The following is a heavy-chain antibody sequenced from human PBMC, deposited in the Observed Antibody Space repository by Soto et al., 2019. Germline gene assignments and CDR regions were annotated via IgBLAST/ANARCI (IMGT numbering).Heavy chain of an antibody. CDR3: AREGVWSGYYQREGAFDY. D-gene: IGHD3-3*01. V-gene: IGHV3-30-3*01. Sequence: QVQLVESGGGVVQPGRSLRLSCAASGFTFSSYAMHWVRQAPGKGLEWVAVISYDGSNKYYADSVKGRFTMSRDNSKNTLYLQMNSLRAEDTAVYYCAREGVWSGYYQREGAFDYWGQGTLVTVSS. CDR1: GFTFSSYA. CDR2: ISYDGSNK. J-gene: IGHJ4*02.